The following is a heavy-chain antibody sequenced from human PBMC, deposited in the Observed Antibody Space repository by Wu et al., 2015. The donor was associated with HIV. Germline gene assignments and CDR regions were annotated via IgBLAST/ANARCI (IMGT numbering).Heavy chain of an antibody. D-gene: IGHD2-2*01. CDR3: VSSAGTSYYFDY. J-gene: IGHJ4*02. V-gene: IGHV1-2*02. Sequence: QVQLVQSGAEVKKPGASVKVSSKASGYTFTGYYMHWVRQAPGQGLEWMGWINPNSGGSGGTNYAQKFQGRVTMTRDTSISTAYMELSRLRSADTAVYYCVSSAGTSYYFDYWAREPWSPSPQ. CDR2: INPNSGGSGGT. CDR1: GYTFTGYY.